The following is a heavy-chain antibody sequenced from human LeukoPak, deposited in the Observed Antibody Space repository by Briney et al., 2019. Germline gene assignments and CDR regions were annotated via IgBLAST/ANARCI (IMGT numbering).Heavy chain of an antibody. CDR2: IYPGDFDT. CDR1: GYSFTSYW. Sequence: TGESLKISCKGSGYSFTSYWIGWVRQMPGKGLEWMGIIYPGDFDTRYSPSFQGQVTISADKSISTAYLQWSSLKASDTAMYYCASYSGITGTTFDYWGQGTLVTVSS. D-gene: IGHD1-7*01. V-gene: IGHV5-51*01. CDR3: ASYSGITGTTFDY. J-gene: IGHJ4*02.